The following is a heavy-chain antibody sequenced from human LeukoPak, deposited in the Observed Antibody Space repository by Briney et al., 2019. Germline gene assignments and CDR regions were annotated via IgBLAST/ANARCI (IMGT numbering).Heavy chain of an antibody. CDR1: GFTFSSYA. CDR3: ARGSPYDSSGYYSPFDY. Sequence: GGSLRLSCAASGFTFSSYAMSWVRQAPGKGLEWVSAIRGSGGSTYYADSVKGRFTISRENAKNSLYLQMNSLRAGDTAVYYCARGSPYDSSGYYSPFDYWGQGTLVTVSS. CDR2: IRGSGGST. D-gene: IGHD3-22*01. J-gene: IGHJ4*02. V-gene: IGHV3-23*01.